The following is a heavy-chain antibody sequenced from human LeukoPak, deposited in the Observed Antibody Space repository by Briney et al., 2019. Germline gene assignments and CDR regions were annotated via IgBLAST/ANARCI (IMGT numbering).Heavy chain of an antibody. D-gene: IGHD3-10*01. Sequence: GGSLRLSCAASGFTFSSYGMHWVRQAPGKGLEWVAVTSYDGSNKYYADSVKGRFTISRDNSKNTLYLQMNSLRAEDTAVYYCAKDLTIPASGYYYGSGSYHYWGQGTLVTVSS. J-gene: IGHJ4*02. CDR2: TSYDGSNK. V-gene: IGHV3-30*18. CDR3: AKDLTIPASGYYYGSGSYHY. CDR1: GFTFSSYG.